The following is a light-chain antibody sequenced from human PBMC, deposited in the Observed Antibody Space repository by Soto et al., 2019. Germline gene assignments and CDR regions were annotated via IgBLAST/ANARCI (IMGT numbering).Light chain of an antibody. Sequence: DIQMTQSPSSLSASVGDRVAITCRASQSISSYLNWYQQKPGKAPKLLIYAASSLQSGVPSRFSGSGSGTEFTLTISSLQPEDFATYYCQQSYSKEWTFGQGTKVEIK. CDR3: QQSYSKEWT. V-gene: IGKV1-39*01. CDR2: AAS. J-gene: IGKJ1*01. CDR1: QSISSY.